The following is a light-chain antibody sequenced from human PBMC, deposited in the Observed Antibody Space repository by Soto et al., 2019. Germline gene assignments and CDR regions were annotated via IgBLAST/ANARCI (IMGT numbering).Light chain of an antibody. Sequence: QSVLTQPASVSGSPGQSITISCAGTSSDFESYNRVSWYQQHPGKAPKLIIYEGSNRPSGISNRYSGSKSGNTASLTISGLQAEDEADYYCFSYAGGVTSVFGAGTKVTVL. V-gene: IGLV2-23*01. CDR1: SSDFESYNR. CDR2: EGS. J-gene: IGLJ1*01. CDR3: FSYAGGVTSV.